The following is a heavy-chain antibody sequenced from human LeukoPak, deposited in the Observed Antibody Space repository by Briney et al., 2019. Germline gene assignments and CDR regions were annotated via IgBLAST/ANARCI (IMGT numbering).Heavy chain of an antibody. CDR3: ARGRIVGATWFDP. D-gene: IGHD1-26*01. J-gene: IGHJ5*02. CDR2: ISAYNGNT. V-gene: IGHV1-18*01. Sequence: ASVKVSCKASGYTFSSYGISWVRQAPGQGLEWMGWISAYNGNTNYAQKFQGRVTMTRDTSTSTVYMELSSLRSEDTAVYYCARGRIVGATWFDPWGQGTLVTVSS. CDR1: GYTFSSYG.